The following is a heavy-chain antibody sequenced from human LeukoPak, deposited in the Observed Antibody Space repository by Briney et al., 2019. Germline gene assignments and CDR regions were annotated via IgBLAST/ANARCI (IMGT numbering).Heavy chain of an antibody. D-gene: IGHD4-11*01. J-gene: IGHJ6*03. Sequence: GGSLRLTCAASGFSVTTNYMSWVRQAPGKGLEWVSVIYSGGDTYYAASVKGRFTISRDNSKNTLYLQMYSLRAEDTAVYYCASDYSKYDPQLRMDVWGKGTTVTVSS. CDR2: IYSGGDT. CDR1: GFSVTTNY. V-gene: IGHV3-66*02. CDR3: ASDYSKYDPQLRMDV.